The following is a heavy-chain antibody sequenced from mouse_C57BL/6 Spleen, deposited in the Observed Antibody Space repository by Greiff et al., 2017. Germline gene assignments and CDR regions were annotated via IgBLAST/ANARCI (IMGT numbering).Heavy chain of an antibody. CDR3: ARDGSTVVRYFDV. CDR2: ISDGGSYT. J-gene: IGHJ1*03. CDR1: GFTFSSYA. Sequence: EVQLVESGGGLVKPGGSLKLSCAASGFTFSSYAMSWVRQTPEKRLEWVATISDGGSYTYYPDNVKGRFTISRDNAKNNLYLQMSHLKSEDTAMYYCARDGSTVVRYFDVWGTGTTVTVSS. V-gene: IGHV5-4*01. D-gene: IGHD1-1*01.